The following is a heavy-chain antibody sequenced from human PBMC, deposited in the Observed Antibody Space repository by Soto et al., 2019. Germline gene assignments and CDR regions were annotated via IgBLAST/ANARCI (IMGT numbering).Heavy chain of an antibody. J-gene: IGHJ3*02. D-gene: IGHD3-16*02. CDR1: GDSIDSYY. CDR2: IYYSGST. Sequence: SETLSLTCAASGDSIDSYYWSWTRQPPGKELEWIGYIYYSGSTNYNPSLKSRVTISVDTSKNQFSLKLSSVTAADTAVYYCARTYYDYVWGSYRSLAFDIWGQGTMVTVSS. V-gene: IGHV4-59*01. CDR3: ARTYYDYVWGSYRSLAFDI.